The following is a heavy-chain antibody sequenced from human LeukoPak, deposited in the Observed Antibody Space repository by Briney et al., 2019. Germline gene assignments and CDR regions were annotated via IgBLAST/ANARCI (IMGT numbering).Heavy chain of an antibody. D-gene: IGHD1-7*01. J-gene: IGHJ3*02. CDR1: GFTLSDYY. CDR3: ARERTGTITWDAFDI. Sequence: AGGSLRLSCAASGFTLSDYYMSWIRQAPGKGLAWVSYISSSGSTIYYADSVKGRFTISRDNAKNSLYLQMNSLRAEDTAVYYCARERTGTITWDAFDIWGQGTMVTVSS. CDR2: ISSSGSTI. V-gene: IGHV3-11*04.